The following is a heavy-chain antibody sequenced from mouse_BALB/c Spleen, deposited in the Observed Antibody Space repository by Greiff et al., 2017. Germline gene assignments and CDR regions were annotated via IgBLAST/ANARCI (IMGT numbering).Heavy chain of an antibody. Sequence: QVQLQQSGAELVRPGTSVKISCKASGYTFTNYWLGWVKQRPGHGLEWIGDIYPGGGYTNYNEKFKGKATLTADTSSSTAYMQLSSLTSEDSAVYFCARRYGNYPMDYWGQGTSVTVSS. V-gene: IGHV1-63*02. J-gene: IGHJ4*01. CDR3: ARRYGNYPMDY. CDR1: GYTFTNYW. D-gene: IGHD2-10*02. CDR2: IYPGGGYT.